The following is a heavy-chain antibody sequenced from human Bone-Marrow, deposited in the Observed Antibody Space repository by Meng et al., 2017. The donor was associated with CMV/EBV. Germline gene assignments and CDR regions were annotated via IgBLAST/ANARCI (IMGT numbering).Heavy chain of an antibody. D-gene: IGHD6-6*01. CDR3: ARGLSSSDWFDP. J-gene: IGHJ5*02. CDR1: GVSFSGYY. V-gene: IGHV4-34*01. Sequence: LTCAVYGVSFSGYYWSWIRQPPGKGLEWIGEINHSGSTNYNPSLKSRVTISVDTSKNQFSLKLSSVTAADTAVYYCARGLSSSDWFDPWGQGTLVTVSS. CDR2: INHSGST.